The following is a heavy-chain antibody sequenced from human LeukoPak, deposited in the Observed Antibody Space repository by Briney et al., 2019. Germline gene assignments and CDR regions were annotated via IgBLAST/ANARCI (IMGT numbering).Heavy chain of an antibody. D-gene: IGHD5/OR15-5a*01. CDR3: ARGRRVVVSVANAFDI. Sequence: PSETLSLTCAIYGGSFSGYYWSWIRQPPGKGLEWIGEINHSGSTNYNPSLKSRVTISVDTSKNQFSLKLSSVTAADTAVYYCARGRRVVVSVANAFDIWGQGTMVTVSS. CDR1: GGSFSGYY. J-gene: IGHJ3*02. V-gene: IGHV4-34*01. CDR2: INHSGST.